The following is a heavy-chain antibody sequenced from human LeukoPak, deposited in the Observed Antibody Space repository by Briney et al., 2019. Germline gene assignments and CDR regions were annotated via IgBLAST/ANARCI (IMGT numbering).Heavy chain of an antibody. Sequence: SETLSLTCTVSGGSISSSSYYWGWIRQPPGKGLEWIGSIYYSGSTYYNPSLKSRVTISVDTSKNQFSLKLNSVTAADTAVYYCARYYYDSSAYAIYYYYMDVWGKGTTVTISS. CDR1: GGSISSSSYY. D-gene: IGHD3-22*01. V-gene: IGHV4-39*01. CDR2: IYYSGST. J-gene: IGHJ6*03. CDR3: ARYYYDSSAYAIYYYYMDV.